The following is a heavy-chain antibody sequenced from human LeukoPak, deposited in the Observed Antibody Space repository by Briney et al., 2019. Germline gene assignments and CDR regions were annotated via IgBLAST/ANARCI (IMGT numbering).Heavy chain of an antibody. CDR3: ARGNAFDY. V-gene: IGHV4-59*01. CDR2: IYHSGSS. Sequence: PSETLSLTCTVSGDSITSYYWNRIRQTPGKGLEWIGYIYHSGSSNYNPSLKSRVTLSIDTSRNQFSLKLTSVTAADTAVYYCARGNAFDYWGQGTLVTVSS. CDR1: GDSITSYY. J-gene: IGHJ4*02.